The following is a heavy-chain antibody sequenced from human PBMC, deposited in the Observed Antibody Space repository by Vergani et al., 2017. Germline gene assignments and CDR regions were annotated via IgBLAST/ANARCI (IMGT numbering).Heavy chain of an antibody. D-gene: IGHD5/OR15-5a*01. CDR1: GGSISTGSYY. CDR2: IYTRGTT. Sequence: QVQLQESGPGLVKPSQTLSLTCTVSGGSISTGSYYWTWIRQPAGKGLEWIGRIYTRGTTNYNPSLKSGVTISLDPSRNQFSLKLSSVTAADTAVYFCARDPRSTPHAFDIWGQGTRVTVS. V-gene: IGHV4-61*02. J-gene: IGHJ3*02. CDR3: ARDPRSTPHAFDI.